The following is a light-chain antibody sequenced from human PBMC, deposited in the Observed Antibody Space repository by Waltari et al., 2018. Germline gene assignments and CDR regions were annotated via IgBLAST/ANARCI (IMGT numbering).Light chain of an antibody. J-gene: IGKJ1*01. CDR2: LGS. V-gene: IGKV2-28*01. CDR3: MQALQTPWT. CDR1: QSLLHSDGYNY. Sequence: DIVMTQSPLSLPVTPGEPASISCKSSQSLLHSDGYNYLIWYLQKPGQSPQVLIYLGSTRASGVPDRFSGSGSGTDFTLKISRVEAEDVGVYYCMQALQTPWTFGQGTKVEIK.